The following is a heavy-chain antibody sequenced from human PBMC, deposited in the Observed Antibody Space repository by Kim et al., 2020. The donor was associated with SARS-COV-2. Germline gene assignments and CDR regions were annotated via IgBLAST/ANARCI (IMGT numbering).Heavy chain of an antibody. V-gene: IGHV4-34*01. Sequence: SETLSLTCAISGGSFGGYFWSWVRQSPDSSLEWIGEVNYLGHTNYRPSLRNRVSISVDSSKNEFSLKLTTVSVADTAFYYCVRDRGAVYGMDVWGQGSTV. CDR3: VRDRGAVYGMDV. J-gene: IGHJ6*02. D-gene: IGHD3-10*01. CDR1: GGSFGGYF. CDR2: VNYLGHT.